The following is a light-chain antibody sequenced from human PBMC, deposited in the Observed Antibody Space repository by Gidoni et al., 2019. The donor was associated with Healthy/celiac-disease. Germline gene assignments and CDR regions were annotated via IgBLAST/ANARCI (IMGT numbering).Light chain of an antibody. CDR3: QQYGSSSLT. CDR2: GAS. V-gene: IGKV3-20*01. J-gene: IGKJ4*01. CDR1: QSVSSSY. Sequence: EFVLTQSPGTLSLSPGERATLSCRASQSVSSSYLAWYQQKPGQAPRLLIYGASSRATGIPDRFSGSGSGTDFTLTISRLEPEDFAVYYCQQYGSSSLTFGGXTKVEIK.